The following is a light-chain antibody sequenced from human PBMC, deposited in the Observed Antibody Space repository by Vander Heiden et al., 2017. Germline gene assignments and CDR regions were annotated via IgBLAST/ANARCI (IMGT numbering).Light chain of an antibody. CDR1: PSMSRY. CDR2: AAS. CDR3: QQSYSTLPYT. V-gene: IGKV1-39*01. J-gene: IGKJ2*01. Sequence: ETQRTQCPSSVSASGGVRVTITCRSSPSMSRYLNWYQQKPGTAPKLLIYAASSLQSGVRASFSSSGSATDSTLTISSLHPDDFATYYYQQSYSTLPYTFGQGTKLEIK.